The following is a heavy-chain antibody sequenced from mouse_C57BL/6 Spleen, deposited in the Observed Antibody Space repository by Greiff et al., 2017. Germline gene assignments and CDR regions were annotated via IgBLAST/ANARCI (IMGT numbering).Heavy chain of an antibody. CDR1: GYAFSSSW. Sequence: VQLQQSGPELVKPGASVKISCKASGYAFSSSWMNWVKQRPGKGLEWIGRIYPGDGDTNYNRKFKGKATLTADKSSSTAYMQLSSLTSEDSAVYFCARYYVTQGLAYWGQGTLVTVSA. CDR3: ARYYVTQGLAY. D-gene: IGHD1-1*01. J-gene: IGHJ3*01. V-gene: IGHV1-82*01. CDR2: IYPGDGDT.